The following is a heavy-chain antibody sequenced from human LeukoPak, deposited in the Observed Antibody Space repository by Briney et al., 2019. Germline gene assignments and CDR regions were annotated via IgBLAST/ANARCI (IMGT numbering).Heavy chain of an antibody. CDR2: ISSSSSTI. CDR3: ARGGSGSPTDY. D-gene: IGHD3-10*01. V-gene: IGHV3-48*04. CDR1: GFTFSSYS. Sequence: GGSLRLSCAASGFTFSSYSMNWVRQAPGKGLEWVSYISSSSSTIYYADSVKGRFTISRDNAKNSLYLQMNSLRAEDTAVYYCARGGSGSPTDYWGQGTLVTVSS. J-gene: IGHJ4*02.